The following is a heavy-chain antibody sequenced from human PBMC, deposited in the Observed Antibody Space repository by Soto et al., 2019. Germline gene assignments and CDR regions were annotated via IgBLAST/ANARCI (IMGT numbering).Heavy chain of an antibody. D-gene: IGHD2-2*02. CDR2: ISDGGHNT. J-gene: IGHJ6*02. CDR1: GFTFGSYT. V-gene: IGHV3-23*01. CDR3: AREYTAWPLAYGLDV. Sequence: QPGGSLRLSCAASGFTFGSYTMSWVRQAPGKGLQWVSYISDGGHNTYSADSVKGRFTISRDNAKNSVSLQMNSLRAEDTAVYYCAREYTAWPLAYGLDVWGQGTTVTVSS.